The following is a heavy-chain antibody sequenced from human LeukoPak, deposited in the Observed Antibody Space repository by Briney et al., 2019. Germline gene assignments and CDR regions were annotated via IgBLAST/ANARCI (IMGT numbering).Heavy chain of an antibody. V-gene: IGHV4-34*01. Sequence: SETLSLTCAVYGGSFSAYYWSWFRQPPGKGLDWIGEINHSGSTNYNLSLKSRVTISVDTSKNQFSLKLTSVTAADTAVYYCARAIYKSTGTYGYWGQGTLVTVSS. J-gene: IGHJ4*02. D-gene: IGHD1-1*01. CDR3: ARAIYKSTGTYGY. CDR2: INHSGST. CDR1: GGSFSAYY.